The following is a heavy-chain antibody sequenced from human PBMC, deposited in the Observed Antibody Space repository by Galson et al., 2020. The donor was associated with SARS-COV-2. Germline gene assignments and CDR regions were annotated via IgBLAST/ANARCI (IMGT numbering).Heavy chain of an antibody. CDR1: GDSVSTYSAA. Sequence: SQTLSLTCAISGDSVSTYSAAWNWVRQSPSRGLEWLGRTYFRSTFFYDYSESVRGRITINPDTAKNQFSLHLNSVTPEDSGVYYCVRAYGSGWYGVHWGQGIPVTVSS. V-gene: IGHV6-1*01. CDR3: VRAYGSGWYGVH. CDR2: TYFRSTFFY. J-gene: IGHJ4*02. D-gene: IGHD6-19*01.